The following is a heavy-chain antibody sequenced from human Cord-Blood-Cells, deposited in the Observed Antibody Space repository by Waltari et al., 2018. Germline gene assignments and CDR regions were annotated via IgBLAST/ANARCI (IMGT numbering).Heavy chain of an antibody. D-gene: IGHD3-3*02. J-gene: IGHJ3*02. Sequence: QVQLQESGPGLVKPSETLSLTCTVSGGSIRSYYWSWIRQPPGKGLEWIGYIYYSGSANYNPSLKSRVTGTVEAGEPQGCRDVRCVFGVYPSLVAFLLSFSGSCFDIWGQGTMVTVSS. CDR2: IYYSGSA. CDR1: GGSIRSYY. CDR3: LLSFSGSCFDI. V-gene: IGHV4-59*01.